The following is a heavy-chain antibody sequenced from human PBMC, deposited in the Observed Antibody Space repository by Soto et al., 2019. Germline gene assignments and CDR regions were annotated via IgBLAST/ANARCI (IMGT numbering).Heavy chain of an antibody. CDR3: ARDRGPISCYYPDWFDP. CDR2: IIPIFGTA. D-gene: IGHD3-22*01. J-gene: IGHJ5*02. V-gene: IGHV1-69*12. Sequence: QVQLVQSGAEVKKPGSSVKVSCKASGGTFSSCAISWVLQAPGHGLEWMGEIIPIFGTANYAQKFQGRVTITADESTSTAYMELSSLISDDTAVYYCARDRGPISCYYPDWFDPWGQGTMVTVYS. CDR1: GGTFSSCA.